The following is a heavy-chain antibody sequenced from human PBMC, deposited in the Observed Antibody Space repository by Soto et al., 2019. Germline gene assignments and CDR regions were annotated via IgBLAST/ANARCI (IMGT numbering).Heavy chain of an antibody. CDR1: GYTFTIYG. CDR3: AREPYGDYYYYYMDV. D-gene: IGHD4-17*01. J-gene: IGHJ6*03. V-gene: IGHV1-18*01. CDR2: ISAYNGNT. Sequence: ASVKVSCKASGYTFTIYGISWVRQAPGQGLEWMGWISAYNGNTNYAQKLQGRVTMTTDTSTSTAYMELRSLRSDDTAVYYCAREPYGDYYYYYMDVWGKGTTVTVSS.